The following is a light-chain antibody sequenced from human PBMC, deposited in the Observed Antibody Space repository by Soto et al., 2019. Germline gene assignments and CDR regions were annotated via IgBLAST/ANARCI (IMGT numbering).Light chain of an antibody. Sequence: QSVLTQPASVSGSPGQSITISCTGTSSDVGSYNYVSWYQQHPGKAPKLMIYEVSDRPSGISSRFSGSKSGNTASLTISGLQTEDEADYYCSSSTSSTTLFGTGTKVTVL. CDR1: SSDVGSYNY. CDR2: EVS. V-gene: IGLV2-14*01. J-gene: IGLJ1*01. CDR3: SSSTSSTTL.